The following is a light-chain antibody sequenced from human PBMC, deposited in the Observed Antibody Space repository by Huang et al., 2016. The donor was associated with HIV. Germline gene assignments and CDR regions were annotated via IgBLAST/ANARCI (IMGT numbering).Light chain of an antibody. V-gene: IGKV3-15*01. Sequence: ERVMTQSPATLSVSPGERATLSCRASQTIGSNLAWYQQKPGQATRLLIYDASTRATGIPARFSGSGSGTQFTLTISSLQSEDFAVYYCQQYYNWPPWTFGQGTKVEIK. CDR2: DAS. CDR3: QQYYNWPPWT. J-gene: IGKJ1*01. CDR1: QTIGSN.